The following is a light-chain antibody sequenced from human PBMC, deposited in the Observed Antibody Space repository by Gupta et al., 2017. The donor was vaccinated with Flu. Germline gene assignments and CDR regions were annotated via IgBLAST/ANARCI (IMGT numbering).Light chain of an antibody. CDR2: RNN. Sequence: QSVLTQPPSVSGTPGQRVTISCSGSSLNIGSNGVWWYQQFPGTAPRLLVYRNNERPSGVPDRFSGSKSGASASLTITGLRSEEEADYYCGAWESNVSRFYVFGTGTKVTVL. CDR3: GAWESNVSRFYV. CDR1: SLNIGSNG. J-gene: IGLJ1*01. V-gene: IGLV1-47*01.